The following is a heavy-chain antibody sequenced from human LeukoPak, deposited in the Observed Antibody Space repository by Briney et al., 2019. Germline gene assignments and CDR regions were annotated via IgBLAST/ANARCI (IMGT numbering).Heavy chain of an antibody. CDR3: ARWGDAFDI. V-gene: IGHV3-53*01. D-gene: IGHD7-27*01. Sequence: GRSLRLSCAASGFTFSSYGMNWVRQAPGKGLEWVSVIYSGGSTHYADSVKGRFAISRDNSKNTLYLQMNSLRAEDTAVYYCARWGDAFDIWGQGTMVTVSS. J-gene: IGHJ3*02. CDR1: GFTFSSYG. CDR2: IYSGGST.